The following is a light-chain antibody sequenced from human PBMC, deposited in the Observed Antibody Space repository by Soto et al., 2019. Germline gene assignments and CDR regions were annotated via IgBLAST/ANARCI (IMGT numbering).Light chain of an antibody. CDR2: KAS. J-gene: IGKJ1*01. Sequence: DIQMTQSPSTLSASVGYRVTITCRASRSISSWLAWYQQKPGKDPKLLIYKASSLESGVPSRLSGNRYGTEFTLTISSLQPDDFATYYCQQDKSYRRTFRQGPKVEI. V-gene: IGKV1-5*03. CDR1: RSISSW. CDR3: QQDKSYRRT.